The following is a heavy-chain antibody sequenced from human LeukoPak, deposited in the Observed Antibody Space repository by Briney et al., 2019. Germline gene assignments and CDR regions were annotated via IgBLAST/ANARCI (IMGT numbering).Heavy chain of an antibody. Sequence: ASVKVSCKASGYTFTGYYMHWVRQAPGQGLEWMGWINPNSGGTNYAQKFQGRVTMTRDTSISTAYMELSRLRSDDTAVYYCARDRRDGYNSFDPWGQGTLVTVSS. CDR1: GYTFTGYY. D-gene: IGHD5-24*01. V-gene: IGHV1-2*02. CDR2: INPNSGGT. J-gene: IGHJ5*02. CDR3: ARDRRDGYNSFDP.